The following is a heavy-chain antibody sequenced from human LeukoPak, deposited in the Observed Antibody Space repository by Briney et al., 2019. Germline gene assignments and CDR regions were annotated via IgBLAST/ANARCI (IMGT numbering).Heavy chain of an antibody. D-gene: IGHD3-10*02. J-gene: IGHJ4*02. V-gene: IGHV3-7*01. CDR1: GFTFSSYW. CDR3: ARGRQGYSVGGYYFDY. Sequence: GGSLRLSCAASGFTFSSYWMSWVRQAPGKGLEWVANIKQDGSEKYYVDSVKGRFTISRDNAKNSLYLQMNSLRAEDTAVYYCARGRQGYSVGGYYFDYWGQGTLVTVSS. CDR2: IKQDGSEK.